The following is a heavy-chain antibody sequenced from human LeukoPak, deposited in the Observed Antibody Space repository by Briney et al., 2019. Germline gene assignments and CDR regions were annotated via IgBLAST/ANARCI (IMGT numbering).Heavy chain of an antibody. Sequence: GGSLRLSCAASGFTFSSYAMHWVRQAPGKGLEWVAVISYDGSNKYYADSVKGRFTISRDNSKNTLYLQMSSLRAEDTAVYYCARDIPYYYGSGSYYNPDDYYYGMDVWGQGTTVTVSS. CDR1: GFTFSSYA. D-gene: IGHD3-10*01. V-gene: IGHV3-30-3*01. CDR3: ARDIPYYYGSGSYYNPDDYYYGMDV. CDR2: ISYDGSNK. J-gene: IGHJ6*02.